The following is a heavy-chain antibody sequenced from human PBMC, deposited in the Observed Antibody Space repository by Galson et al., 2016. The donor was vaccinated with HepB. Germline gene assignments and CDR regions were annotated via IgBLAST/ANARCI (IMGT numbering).Heavy chain of an antibody. CDR3: AREAERWNYLDY. J-gene: IGHJ4*02. V-gene: IGHV3-30*04. D-gene: IGHD5-24*01. CDR2: IASDGSNE. CDR1: GYIFRTYP. Sequence: ALRLSCAASGYIFRTYPMHCVRLAPANGLEWVAVIASDGSNEWYPDSVKGRFTISRDNSQNTLSLQMSSLRPEDTAAYYCAREAERWNYLDYWGQGALVTVSS.